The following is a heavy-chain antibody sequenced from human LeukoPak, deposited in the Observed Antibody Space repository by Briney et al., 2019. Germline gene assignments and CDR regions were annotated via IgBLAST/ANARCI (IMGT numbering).Heavy chain of an antibody. J-gene: IGHJ4*02. V-gene: IGHV4-30-2*03. Sequence: PSETLSLTCAVSGGSISSGGYSWSWIRQPPGKGLEWIGYIYYSGSTYYNPSLKSRVTISVDTSKNQFSLKLSSVTAADTAVYYCARLDYDILTGYYTVGYWGQGTLVTVSS. CDR2: IYYSGST. D-gene: IGHD3-9*01. CDR1: GGSISSGGYS. CDR3: ARLDYDILTGYYTVGY.